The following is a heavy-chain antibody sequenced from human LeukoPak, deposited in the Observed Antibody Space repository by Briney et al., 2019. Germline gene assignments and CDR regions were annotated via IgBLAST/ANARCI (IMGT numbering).Heavy chain of an antibody. V-gene: IGHV4-31*03. CDR3: ARGEAYYYDSSGYTSWFVP. CDR1: GGSISSGGYY. D-gene: IGHD3-22*01. CDR2: IHYSGST. J-gene: IGHJ5*02. Sequence: PSETLSLTCTVSGGSISSGGYYWSWIRQHPGKGLVLIGYIHYSGSTFYNPSLRSRVIISVDTSKIQFSLKLSSVTAADTAVYYCARGEAYYYDSSGYTSWFVPWGQGTLVTVSS.